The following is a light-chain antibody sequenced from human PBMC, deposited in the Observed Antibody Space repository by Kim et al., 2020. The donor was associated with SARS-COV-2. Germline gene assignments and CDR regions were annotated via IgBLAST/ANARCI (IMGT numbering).Light chain of an antibody. J-gene: IGLJ1*01. Sequence: RVTRACSAPSSNIARHPQTWYLPLPGTAPKHLIYSNNQRPSGVPDLFSGSKSGTSASLAISGLQSEDEADYYCAAWDDSLNGPVFGTGTKVTVL. CDR3: AAWDDSLNGPV. CDR2: SNN. V-gene: IGLV1-44*01. CDR1: SSNIARHP.